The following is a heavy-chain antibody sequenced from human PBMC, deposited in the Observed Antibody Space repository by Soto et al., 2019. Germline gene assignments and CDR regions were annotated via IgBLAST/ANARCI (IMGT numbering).Heavy chain of an antibody. CDR3: ARGRDAGSEVLLWFGELLSRANYYGMDV. Sequence: VGSLRLSCAASGFPSSAYGIHWVRQAPGKGLEWVALIWSDGSKKFYADSVKGRFTISRDNAKNSLYLQMNSLRAEDTAVYYCARGRDAGSEVLLWFGELLSRANYYGMDVWGQGTTVTVSS. V-gene: IGHV3-33*01. CDR1: GFPSSAYG. J-gene: IGHJ6*02. D-gene: IGHD3-10*01. CDR2: IWSDGSKK.